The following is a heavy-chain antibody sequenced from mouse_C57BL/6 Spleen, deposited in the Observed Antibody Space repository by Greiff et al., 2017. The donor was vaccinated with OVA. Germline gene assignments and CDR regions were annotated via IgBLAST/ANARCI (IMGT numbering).Heavy chain of an antibody. J-gene: IGHJ4*01. D-gene: IGHD1-1*01. CDR2: IDPSDSYT. V-gene: IGHV1-69*01. CDR1: GYTFTSYW. CDR3: ALIYYGSSYDAMDY. Sequence: QVQLQQPGAELVMPGASVKLSCKASGYTFTSYWMHWVKQRPGQGLEWIGEIDPSDSYTNYNQKFKGKSTLTVDKSSSTAYMQLSSLTSEDSAVYYCALIYYGSSYDAMDYWGQGTSVTVSS.